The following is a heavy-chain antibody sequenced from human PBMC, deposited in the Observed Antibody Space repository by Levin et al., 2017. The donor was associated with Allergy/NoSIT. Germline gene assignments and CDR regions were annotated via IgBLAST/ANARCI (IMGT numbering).Heavy chain of an antibody. CDR2: ISGSGGST. CDR1: GFTFTTYA. D-gene: IGHD5-24*01. V-gene: IGHV3-23*01. CDR3: AKDRAGDFDY. J-gene: IGHJ4*02. Sequence: PGGSLRLSCAASGFTFTTYAMNWVRQAPGKGLDWVSSISGSGGSTYYADSVKGRFTISRDSSKNTLYLQMNSLRADDTALYYCAKDRAGDFDYWGQGTLVTVSS.